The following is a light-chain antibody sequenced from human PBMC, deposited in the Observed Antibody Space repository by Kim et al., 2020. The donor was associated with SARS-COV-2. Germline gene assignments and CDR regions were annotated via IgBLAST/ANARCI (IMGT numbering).Light chain of an antibody. V-gene: IGKV1-5*03. J-gene: IGKJ2*01. Sequence: ASVGDRVTLTCRASQTINNWLAWYQQKPGKAPKLLIYKTSSLESGVPSRFSDSRSGTEFTLTISNLQPDDFATYYCQHSYSSSPYTFGQGTKLEI. CDR3: QHSYSSSPYT. CDR1: QTINNW. CDR2: KTS.